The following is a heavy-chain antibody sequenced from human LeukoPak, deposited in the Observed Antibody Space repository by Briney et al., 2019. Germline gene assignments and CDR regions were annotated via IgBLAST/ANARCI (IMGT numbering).Heavy chain of an antibody. CDR3: ARDRGYDFWSATDAFDI. CDR2: ISAYNGNS. Sequence: EASVKVSCKASGYTFTSYGISWVRQAPGQGLEWMGWISAYNGNSNYAQKLQGRVTMTTDTSTSTAYMELRSLRSDDTAVYYCARDRGYDFWSATDAFDIWGQGTMVTVSS. D-gene: IGHD3-3*01. CDR1: GYTFTSYG. J-gene: IGHJ3*02. V-gene: IGHV1-18*01.